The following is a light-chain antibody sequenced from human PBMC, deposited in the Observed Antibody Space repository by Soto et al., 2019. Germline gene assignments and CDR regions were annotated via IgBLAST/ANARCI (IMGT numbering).Light chain of an antibody. CDR2: VAS. V-gene: IGKV3-15*01. J-gene: IGKJ4*01. Sequence: EIVMTQSPVTLSVSPGDRATLSCRASQSVNSNLACYQQKHGPTPKLLIYVASSRATGSPTRFSGSGSGTYFTLTISSLQSEDFAVYCCQQYSVWPLTFGGGTKVEFK. CDR1: QSVNSN. CDR3: QQYSVWPLT.